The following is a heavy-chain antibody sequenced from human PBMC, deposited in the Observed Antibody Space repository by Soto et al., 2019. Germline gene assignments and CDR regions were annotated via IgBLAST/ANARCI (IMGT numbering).Heavy chain of an antibody. CDR2: IIPILDIA. D-gene: IGHD1-26*01. CDR3: AREVGAVCPYVLDS. J-gene: IGHJ4*02. CDR1: GGTFSTST. Sequence: QVQLVQSGAEVKKPGSSVKVSCKASGGTFSTSTISWVRQAPGQGLEWMGKIIPILDIANYAQNFQGRVTTSADRSTSTAYMELASLSSEAMAVYYSAREVGAVCPYVLDSWGQGALVTVSS. V-gene: IGHV1-69*02.